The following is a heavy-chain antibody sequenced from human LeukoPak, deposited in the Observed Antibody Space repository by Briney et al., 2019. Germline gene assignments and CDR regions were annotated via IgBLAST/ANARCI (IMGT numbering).Heavy chain of an antibody. V-gene: IGHV4-38-2*02. J-gene: IGHJ4*02. CDR2: IYHSGST. CDR3: ARVAEWELLTFDY. D-gene: IGHD1-26*01. Sequence: PSETLSLTCTVSGYSISSGYYWGWIRQPPGKGLEWIGSIYHSGSTYYNPSLKSRVTISVDTSKNQFSLKLSSVTAADTAVYYCARVAEWELLTFDYWGQGTLVTVSS. CDR1: GYSISSGYY.